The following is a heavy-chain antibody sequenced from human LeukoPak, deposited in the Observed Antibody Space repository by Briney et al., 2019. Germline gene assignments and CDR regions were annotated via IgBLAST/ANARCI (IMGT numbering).Heavy chain of an antibody. Sequence: SQTLSLTCTVSGGSISSGGYYWSWIRQHPGKGLEWIGYIYYSGSTNYNPSLKSRVTISVDTSKNQFSLKLSSVTTADTAVYYCAREPTAPAFDYWGQGTLVTVSS. CDR1: GGSISSGGYY. V-gene: IGHV4-31*03. J-gene: IGHJ4*02. D-gene: IGHD5-18*01. CDR2: IYYSGST. CDR3: AREPTAPAFDY.